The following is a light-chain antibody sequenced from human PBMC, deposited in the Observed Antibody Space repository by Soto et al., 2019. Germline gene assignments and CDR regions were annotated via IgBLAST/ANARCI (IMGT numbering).Light chain of an antibody. CDR3: SSYTITSTWV. V-gene: IGLV2-14*01. CDR1: SNDVGIYNY. Sequence: QSVLTQPASVSGSPGQSITISCTGSSNDVGIYNYVSWYQQHPGKAPRLIIYEVTNRPSGVSDRFSGSKSDNTASLTISGLQAEDEADYYCSSYTITSTWVFXGGTK. CDR2: EVT. J-gene: IGLJ3*02.